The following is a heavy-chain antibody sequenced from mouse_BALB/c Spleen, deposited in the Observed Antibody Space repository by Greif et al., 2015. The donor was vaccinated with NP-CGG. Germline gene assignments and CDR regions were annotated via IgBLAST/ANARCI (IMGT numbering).Heavy chain of an antibody. Sequence: QVQLQQSGAELVKPGASVKLSCKASGYTFTSYWMHWVKQRPGQGLEWIGEINPSNGRTNYNEKFKSKATLTVDKSSSTAYIRFSSLTTGDSAVYYGARGGYYDWYCDVWGAGTTVTVSS. D-gene: IGHD2-3*01. CDR2: INPSNGRT. CDR1: GYTFTSYW. V-gene: IGHV1S81*02. CDR3: ARGGYYDWYCDV. J-gene: IGHJ1*01.